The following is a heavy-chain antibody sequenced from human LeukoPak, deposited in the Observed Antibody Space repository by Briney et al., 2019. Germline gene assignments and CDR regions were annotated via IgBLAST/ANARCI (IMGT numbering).Heavy chain of an antibody. CDR2: IDNSGSHT. Sequence: GGSLRLSCAASGFTFSSYAMSWVRQAPGKGLEWVSGIDNSGSHTYYADSVKGRFTISRDNSKNTLHLQMNNLRAEDTALYYCAKDCPGGEEVYWGQGTLVTVSS. J-gene: IGHJ4*02. V-gene: IGHV3-23*01. D-gene: IGHD2-8*02. CDR3: AKDCPGGEEVY. CDR1: GFTFSSYA.